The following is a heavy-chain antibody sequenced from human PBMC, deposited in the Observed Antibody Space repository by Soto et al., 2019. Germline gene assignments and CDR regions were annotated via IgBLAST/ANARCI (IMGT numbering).Heavy chain of an antibody. J-gene: IGHJ4*02. CDR2: ITITGDTT. CDR1: GFIFTTSD. D-gene: IGHD2-21*02. V-gene: IGHV3-23*04. CDR3: AKGGGGDHGY. Sequence: EVQLVESEGGLVQPGGSLRLSCEASGFIFTTSDMSWVRQAPGKGLEWISSITITGDTTHYADSVKGRFTISRDNSRYPVYLQMNSLRVDDTAVYYCAKGGGGDHGYWGQGTLVAVSS.